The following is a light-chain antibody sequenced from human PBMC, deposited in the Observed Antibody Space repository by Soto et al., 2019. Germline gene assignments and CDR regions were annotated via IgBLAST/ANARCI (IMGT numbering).Light chain of an antibody. Sequence: DIQISQSPYTLSASVGDRVTITCRASQSIGSWLAWYQQKPGKAPKLLIYKASSLEGGVPSRFSGSGSGTEFTLTISSLQADDFATYYCQQYNSYWTFGQGTKVDIK. CDR2: KAS. CDR1: QSIGSW. V-gene: IGKV1-5*03. CDR3: QQYNSYWT. J-gene: IGKJ1*01.